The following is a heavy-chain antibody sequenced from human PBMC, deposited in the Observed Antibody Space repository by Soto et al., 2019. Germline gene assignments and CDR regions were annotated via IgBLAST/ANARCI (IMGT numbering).Heavy chain of an antibody. CDR1: GYTFTSYG. J-gene: IGHJ5*02. Sequence: ASVKVSCKASGYTFTSYGISWVRQAPGQGLEWMGWIRAYNGNTNYAQKLQGRVTMTTDTSTSTAYMELRSLRSDDTAVYYCARDYYDSSGYSNWFDPWGQGTLVTVSS. V-gene: IGHV1-18*01. CDR2: IRAYNGNT. CDR3: ARDYYDSSGYSNWFDP. D-gene: IGHD3-22*01.